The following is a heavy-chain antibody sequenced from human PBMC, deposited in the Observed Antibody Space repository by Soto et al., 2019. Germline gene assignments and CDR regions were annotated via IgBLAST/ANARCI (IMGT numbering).Heavy chain of an antibody. CDR3: AKRTVGWYFDL. D-gene: IGHD4-17*01. Sequence: EVQLLESGGGLVQPGGSLRLSCAASGFTFNSYAMNWVRRAPGKGLEWVSVISGSGGSTYYADSVKGRFTISRDNSKNTLYLQMNSLRAEDTAVYYCAKRTVGWYFDLWGRGTLVTVSS. CDR2: ISGSGGST. V-gene: IGHV3-23*01. CDR1: GFTFNSYA. J-gene: IGHJ2*01.